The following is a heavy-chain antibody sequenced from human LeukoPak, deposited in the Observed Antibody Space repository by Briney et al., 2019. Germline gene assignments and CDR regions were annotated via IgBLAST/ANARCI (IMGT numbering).Heavy chain of an antibody. CDR1: GYSFTSYW. CDR3: ARPALLTGYGFLDAFDI. V-gene: IGHV5-51*01. CDR2: IYPGDSDT. J-gene: IGHJ3*02. Sequence: GGSLKISCKGSGYSFTSYWIGWVRQMPGKGLEWMGIIYPGDSDTRYSPFFQGQVTISADKSISTAYLQWSSLKASDTAMYYCARPALLTGYGFLDAFDIWGQGTMVTVSS. D-gene: IGHD3-9*01.